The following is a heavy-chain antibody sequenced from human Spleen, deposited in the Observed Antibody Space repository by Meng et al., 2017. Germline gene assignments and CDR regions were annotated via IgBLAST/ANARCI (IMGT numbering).Heavy chain of an antibody. CDR2: INPNRGGT. Sequence: ASVKVSCKASGHTFTGHYMYWVRQAPGQGLEWMGWINPNRGGTNYPQKFQARVTMTGDTSISTAYMELSGLRSDDTAMYYCARDEDISAAGKLFGDYWGQGTLVTVSS. CDR3: ARDEDISAAGKLFGDY. J-gene: IGHJ4*02. CDR1: GHTFTGHY. D-gene: IGHD6-25*01. V-gene: IGHV1-2*02.